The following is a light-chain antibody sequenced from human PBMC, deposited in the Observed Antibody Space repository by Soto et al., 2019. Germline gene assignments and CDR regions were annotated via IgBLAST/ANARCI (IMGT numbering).Light chain of an antibody. J-gene: IGKJ1*01. CDR3: QQYDGAPWT. V-gene: IGKV3-20*01. CDR1: QSVTSNY. Sequence: EIVLTQSPGTLSVSPGERAALSCKASQSVTSNYLAWYQQRPGQAPRLLIYAANRRATGSPDRLTGSGSGTDFNLTFSSLEPEDSALYYCQQYDGAPWTFGQGTRVEIK. CDR2: AAN.